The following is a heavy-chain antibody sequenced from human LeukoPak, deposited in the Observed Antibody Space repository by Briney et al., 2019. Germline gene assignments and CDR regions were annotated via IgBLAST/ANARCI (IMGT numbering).Heavy chain of an antibody. D-gene: IGHD3-10*01. CDR3: ASSGYYGSGSYSAFDY. CDR2: IIPIFGTA. CDR1: GGTFSSYA. Sequence: SVKVSCKASGGTFSSYAISWVRQAPGQGREGMGGIIPIFGTANYAQKFQCRVTITADESTSTAYMELSSLRSEDTAVYYCASSGYYGSGSYSAFDYWGQGTLVTVSS. V-gene: IGHV1-69*13. J-gene: IGHJ4*02.